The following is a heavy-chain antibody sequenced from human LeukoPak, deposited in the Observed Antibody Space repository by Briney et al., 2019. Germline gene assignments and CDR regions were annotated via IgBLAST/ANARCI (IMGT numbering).Heavy chain of an antibody. V-gene: IGHV3-30*04. CDR2: ISYDGSNK. CDR3: ARDRAAAGLNNWFDP. CDR1: GFTFSSYA. J-gene: IGHJ5*02. D-gene: IGHD6-13*01. Sequence: GGSLRLSCAASGFTFSSYAMHWVRQAPGKGLEWVAVISYDGSNKYYADSVKGRFTISRDNSKNTLYLQMNSLRAEDTAVYYCARDRAAAGLNNWFDPWGQGTRVTVSS.